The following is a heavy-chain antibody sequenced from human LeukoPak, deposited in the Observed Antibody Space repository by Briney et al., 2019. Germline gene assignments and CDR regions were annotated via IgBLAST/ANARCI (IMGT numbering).Heavy chain of an antibody. CDR3: ARWVPAGFSSWFDP. V-gene: IGHV3-33*01. CDR2: IWYDGSNK. D-gene: IGHD6-6*01. J-gene: IGHJ5*02. CDR1: GFTFSSYG. Sequence: GGSLRLSCAASGFTFSSYGMHWVRQAPGKGLEWVAVIWYDGSNKYYADSVKGRFTISRDNSKNTLYLQMNSLRAEDTAVYYCARWVPAGFSSWFDPWGQGTLVTVSS.